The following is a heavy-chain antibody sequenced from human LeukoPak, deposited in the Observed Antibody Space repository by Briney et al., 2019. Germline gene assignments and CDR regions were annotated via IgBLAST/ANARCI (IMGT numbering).Heavy chain of an antibody. CDR2: INPNSGGT. V-gene: IGHV1-2*02. J-gene: IGHJ6*03. D-gene: IGHD5-18*01. CDR1: GYTFTGYY. CDR3: ARGVDTAMVPYYYYYMDV. Sequence: ASVKVSCKASGYTFTGYYIHWVRQAPGQGLEWMGWINPNSGGTNYAQNFQGRVTMTRDTSISTAYMELSRLRSDDTAVYYCARGVDTAMVPYYYYYMDVWGKGTTVTGSS.